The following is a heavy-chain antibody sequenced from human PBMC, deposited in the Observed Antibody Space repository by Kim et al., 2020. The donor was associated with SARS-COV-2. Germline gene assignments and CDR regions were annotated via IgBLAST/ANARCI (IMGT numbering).Heavy chain of an antibody. CDR3: ASSKPLYYYYGMDV. J-gene: IGHJ6*02. Sequence: SETLSLTCAVYGGSFSGYYWSWIRQPPGKGLEWIGEINHSGSTNYNPSLKSRVTISVDTSKNQFSLKLSSVTAADTAVYYCASSKPLYYYYGMDVWGQGTTVTVSS. V-gene: IGHV4-34*01. CDR2: INHSGST. CDR1: GGSFSGYY. D-gene: IGHD4-4*01.